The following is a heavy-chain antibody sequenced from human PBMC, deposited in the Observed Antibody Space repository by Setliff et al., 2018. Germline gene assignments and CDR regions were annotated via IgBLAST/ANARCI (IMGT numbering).Heavy chain of an antibody. CDR3: ARGGMAAAGRKGVFEH. D-gene: IGHD6-13*01. CDR1: GYSFSAYY. J-gene: IGHJ4*02. Sequence: ASVKVSCKASGYSFSAYYIHWVRQAPGQGPEWMGIINTGGGSASYAEKFEGRVTVTSDTSARKVYMEVNILGSDDTAMYYCARGGMAAAGRKGVFEHWGQGTLVTVSS. V-gene: IGHV1-46*01. CDR2: INTGGGSA.